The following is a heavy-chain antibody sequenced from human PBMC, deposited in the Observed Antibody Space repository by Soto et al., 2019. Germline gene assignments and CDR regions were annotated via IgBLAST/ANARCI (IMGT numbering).Heavy chain of an antibody. V-gene: IGHV1-18*01. D-gene: IGHD2-15*01. J-gene: IGHJ4*02. CDR3: ARGTGDIVVVVAANGWYFDY. CDR1: GYTFTSYG. Sequence: ASVKVSCKASGYTFTSYGISWVRQAPGQGLEWMGWISAYNGNTNYAQKLQGRVTMTTDTSTSTAYMELRSLRSDDTAVYYCARGTGDIVVVVAANGWYFDYWGQVTLVTVSS. CDR2: ISAYNGNT.